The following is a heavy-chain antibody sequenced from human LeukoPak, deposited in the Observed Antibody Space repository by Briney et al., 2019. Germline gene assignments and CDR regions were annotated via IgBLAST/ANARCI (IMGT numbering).Heavy chain of an antibody. D-gene: IGHD6-13*01. Sequence: ASVKVSCKVSGYTLTELSMHWVRQAPGKGLEWMGGFDPEDGETIYAQKFQGRVTMTTDTSTSTAYMELRSLGSDDTAVYYCARVASSRGDWFDPWGQGTLVTVSS. CDR3: ARVASSRGDWFDP. CDR1: GYTLTELS. J-gene: IGHJ5*02. CDR2: FDPEDGET. V-gene: IGHV1-24*01.